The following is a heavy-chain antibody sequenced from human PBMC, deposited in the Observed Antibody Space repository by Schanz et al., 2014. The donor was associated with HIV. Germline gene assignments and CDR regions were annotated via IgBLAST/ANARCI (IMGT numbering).Heavy chain of an antibody. CDR1: GYTFTSYD. D-gene: IGHD3-10*01. CDR3: ARSRGSGSYYPPPVY. CDR2: MSPNSDNT. Sequence: QVQLVQSGAEVKKPGASVKVSCKASGYTFTSYDIHWVRQATGQGLEWMGWMSPNSDNTAYAQKFQGRLTMTGNPPISPAYMELRSLTSEDTAVYYCARSRGSGSYYPPPVYWGQGTLVTVSS. V-gene: IGHV1-8*01. J-gene: IGHJ4*02.